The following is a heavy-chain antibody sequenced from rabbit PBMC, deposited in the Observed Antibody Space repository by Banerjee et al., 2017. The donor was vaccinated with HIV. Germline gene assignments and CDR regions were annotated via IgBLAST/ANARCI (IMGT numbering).Heavy chain of an antibody. Sequence: QEQLEESGGDLVKPEGSLTLTCTASGFSFSSSYWICWVRQAPGKGPEWIGCIYTGSGSAYYASWAKGRFTISKTSSTTVTLQMTSLTAADTATYFCARDPLGYAGAGYMQGYFNLWGPGTLVTVS. CDR2: IYTGSGSA. V-gene: IGHV1S45*01. J-gene: IGHJ4*01. CDR3: ARDPLGYAGAGYMQGYFNL. CDR1: GFSFSSSYW. D-gene: IGHD4-2*01.